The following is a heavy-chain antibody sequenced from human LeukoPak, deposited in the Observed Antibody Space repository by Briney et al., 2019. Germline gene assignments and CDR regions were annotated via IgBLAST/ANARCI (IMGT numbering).Heavy chain of an antibody. V-gene: IGHV3-74*01. CDR1: GFTFSGYW. J-gene: IGHJ4*02. Sequence: GGSLRLSCAASGFTFSGYWMHWGRQAPGKGLVWVSRINRDVTSTTYADSVKGRFTVSRDNAKNTLYLQMNSLRAEDTAVYYCTRDTEGSGIDYWGQGTLVTVSS. CDR2: INRDVTST. D-gene: IGHD3-10*01. CDR3: TRDTEGSGIDY.